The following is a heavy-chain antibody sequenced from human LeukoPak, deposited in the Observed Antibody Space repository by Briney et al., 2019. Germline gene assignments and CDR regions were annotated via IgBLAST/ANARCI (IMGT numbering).Heavy chain of an antibody. CDR1: GFTFTSSA. CDR3: AAGLRPGVPFDP. D-gene: IGHD2-8*01. V-gene: IGHV1-58*02. J-gene: IGHJ5*02. Sequence: SVKVSCKASGFTFTSSAMQWVRQARGQRLEWIGWIVVGSGNTNYAQKFQERVTITRDMSTSTAYMELSSLRSEDTAVYYCAAGLRPGVPFDPWGQGTLVNVSS. CDR2: IVVGSGNT.